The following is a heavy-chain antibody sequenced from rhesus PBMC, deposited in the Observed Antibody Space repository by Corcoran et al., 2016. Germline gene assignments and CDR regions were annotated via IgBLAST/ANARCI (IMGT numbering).Heavy chain of an antibody. CDR1: GGSISSSNW. Sequence: QVQLQESGPAVVKPSETLSLTCAVSGGSISSSNWWSWIRQSPGKGLEWIGGIYGSGGSTEYNPSLTSRVTISIATSKNQFSLKLSSVTAADTAVYYCARHEDIAAAGRFDVWGPGVLVTVSS. CDR2: IYGSGGST. J-gene: IGHJ5-1*01. V-gene: IGHV4-93*02. D-gene: IGHD6-25*01. CDR3: ARHEDIAAAGRFDV.